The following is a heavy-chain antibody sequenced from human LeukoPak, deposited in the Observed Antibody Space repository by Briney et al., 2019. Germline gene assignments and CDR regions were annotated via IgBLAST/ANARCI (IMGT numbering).Heavy chain of an antibody. CDR3: ARAEQWLDHFDY. J-gene: IGHJ4*02. D-gene: IGHD6-19*01. V-gene: IGHV4-39*07. CDR1: GGSISSSTYY. Sequence: SETLSLTCTVSGGSISSSTYYWDWIRQPPGQGLEWIGNIYDSGDTNYNPSLKSRVTISVDKSKNQFSLNLTSVTAADTAVYYCARAEQWLDHFDYWGQGTLVTVSS. CDR2: IYDSGDT.